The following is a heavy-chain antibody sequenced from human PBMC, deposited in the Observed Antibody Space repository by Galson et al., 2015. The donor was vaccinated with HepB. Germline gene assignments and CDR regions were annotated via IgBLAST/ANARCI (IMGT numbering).Heavy chain of an antibody. CDR3: AHRPSGSGSYYLDAFDI. Sequence: PALVKPTQTLTLTCTFSGFSLSTSGVGVGWIRQPPGKALEWLALIYWDDDKRYSPSLKSRLTITKDTSKNQVVLTMTNMDPVDTATYYCAHRPSGSGSYYLDAFDIWGQGTMVTVSS. V-gene: IGHV2-5*02. CDR2: IYWDDDK. D-gene: IGHD3-10*01. J-gene: IGHJ3*02. CDR1: GFSLSTSGVG.